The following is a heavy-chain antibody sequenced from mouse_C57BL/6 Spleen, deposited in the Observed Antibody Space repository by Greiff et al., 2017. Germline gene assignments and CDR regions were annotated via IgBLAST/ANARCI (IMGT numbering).Heavy chain of an antibody. Sequence: VQRVESGPELVKPGASVKISCKASGYAFSSSWMNWVKQRPGKGLEWIGRIYPGDGDTNYNGKFKGKATLTADKSSSTAYMQLSSLTSEDSAVYFCASPYYDPYAMDYWGQGTSVTVSS. CDR3: ASPYYDPYAMDY. J-gene: IGHJ4*01. D-gene: IGHD2-4*01. V-gene: IGHV1-82*01. CDR1: GYAFSSSW. CDR2: IYPGDGDT.